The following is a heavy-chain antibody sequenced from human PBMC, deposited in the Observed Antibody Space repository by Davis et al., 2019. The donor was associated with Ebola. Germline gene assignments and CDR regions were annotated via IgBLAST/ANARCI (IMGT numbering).Heavy chain of an antibody. Sequence: GESLKISCAASGFTFSSYGMHWVRQAPGKGLEWVAVISYDGSNKYYADSVKGRFTISRDNSKNTLYLQMNSLRAEDTAVYYCAKLATVSPFDYWGQGTLVTVSS. V-gene: IGHV3-30*18. CDR1: GFTFSSYG. J-gene: IGHJ4*02. CDR2: ISYDGSNK. D-gene: IGHD4-17*01. CDR3: AKLATVSPFDY.